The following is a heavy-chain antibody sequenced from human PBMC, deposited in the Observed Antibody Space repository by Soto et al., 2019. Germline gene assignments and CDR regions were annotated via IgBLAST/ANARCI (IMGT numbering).Heavy chain of an antibody. Sequence: QVQLVQSGAEVKKPGASVKVSCKASGYTFTSYGISWVRQAPGQGLEWMGWISAYNGNTNYAQKRQGRVTMTTDTSTSTAYMELRSLRSDDTAVYYCARAPFDIVVVPAAMPAYYMDVWGKGTTVTVSS. D-gene: IGHD2-2*01. CDR1: GYTFTSYG. CDR2: ISAYNGNT. J-gene: IGHJ6*03. V-gene: IGHV1-18*01. CDR3: ARAPFDIVVVPAAMPAYYMDV.